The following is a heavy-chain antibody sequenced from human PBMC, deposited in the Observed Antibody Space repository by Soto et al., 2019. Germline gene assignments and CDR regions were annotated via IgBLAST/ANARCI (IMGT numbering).Heavy chain of an antibody. CDR3: VRDRCSSNTCSRTAMYNWFDP. D-gene: IGHD2-2*01. CDR2: INTYNGDT. J-gene: IGHJ5*02. Sequence: QIQLVQSGAEVKKPGASVKVSCKTSGYTFNTYGVTWVRQAPGQGLEWIGWINTYNGDTNYAQSVQGRVTMTTDTSTSTAYMDLGSLRSDDTAVYYCVRDRCSSNTCSRTAMYNWFDPWGQGTLVTVSS. V-gene: IGHV1-18*01. CDR1: GYTFNTYG.